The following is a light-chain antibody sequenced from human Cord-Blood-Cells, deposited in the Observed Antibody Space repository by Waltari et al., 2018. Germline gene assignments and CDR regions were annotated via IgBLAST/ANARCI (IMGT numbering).Light chain of an antibody. CDR3: QSYDSSNHVV. CDR2: EDN. J-gene: IGLJ2*01. CDR1: SGSIASNY. Sequence: NFMLTQPHSVSESPGKTVTISCNRSSGSIASNYVQWYQQLPGSSPTTVIYEDNHRPAGVPDRFSGSIDSFSNAASLTSSGLKTEDEADYYCQSYDSSNHVVFGGGTKLTVL. V-gene: IGLV6-57*01.